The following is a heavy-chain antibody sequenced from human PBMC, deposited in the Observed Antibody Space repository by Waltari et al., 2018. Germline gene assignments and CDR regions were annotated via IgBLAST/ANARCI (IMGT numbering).Heavy chain of an antibody. CDR3: ASSQWELLDY. D-gene: IGHD1-26*01. CDR2: IKQDGSEK. V-gene: IGHV3-7*01. CDR1: GFTFSSFW. Sequence: EVQLVESGGGVVQPGGSLRLCCAASGFTFSSFWMSWVRQAPGKGLEWVANIKQDGSEKYYVDSVKGRFTISRDNAKNSLYLQMNSLRAEDTAVYYCASSQWELLDYWGQGTLVTVSS. J-gene: IGHJ4*02.